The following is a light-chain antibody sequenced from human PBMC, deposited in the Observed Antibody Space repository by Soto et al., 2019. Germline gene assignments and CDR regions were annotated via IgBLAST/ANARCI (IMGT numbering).Light chain of an antibody. CDR1: QSISSW. J-gene: IGKJ2*01. CDR2: KAS. CDR3: QQYSSYPYT. V-gene: IGKV1-5*03. Sequence: DIQMTQSPSTLSESVGDRVTITCRASQSISSWLAWYQQKPGTAPKLLIYKASSLQSGVPSRFSGSGSGTEFTLTISSLQPDDFATYYCQQYSSYPYTFGQGTKLEIK.